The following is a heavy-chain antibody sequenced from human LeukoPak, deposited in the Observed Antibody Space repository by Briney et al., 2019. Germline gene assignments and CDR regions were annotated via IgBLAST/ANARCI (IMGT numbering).Heavy chain of an antibody. CDR3: AKDSTMLTTGRGNFDS. V-gene: IGHV3-30*18. CDR2: ISYDGSNK. J-gene: IGHJ4*01. D-gene: IGHD4-17*01. Sequence: GGSLRLSCAASGFTFRSYGMHWVRQAPGKGLEWVAVISYDGSNKYYADSVKGRFTISRDNSKSTLYLQMNSLRADDTAVYYCAKDSTMLTTGRGNFDSWGPGTLVTVSS. CDR1: GFTFRSYG.